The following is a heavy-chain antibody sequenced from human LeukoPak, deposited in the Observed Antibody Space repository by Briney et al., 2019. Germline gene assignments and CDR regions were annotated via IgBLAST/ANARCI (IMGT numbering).Heavy chain of an antibody. Sequence: GASVKVSCKASGYMFSTSYMHWVRQAPGQGLEWMGVINTSDGGTSNAQKFHGRVTMTRDTSTTTVYMELSSLRPEDTAVYYCARDDGYCGGDCYSGVDYSGQGTLVTVS. CDR2: INTSDGGT. J-gene: IGHJ4*02. CDR1: GYMFSTSY. CDR3: ARDDGYCGGDCYSGVDY. D-gene: IGHD2-21*02. V-gene: IGHV1-46*01.